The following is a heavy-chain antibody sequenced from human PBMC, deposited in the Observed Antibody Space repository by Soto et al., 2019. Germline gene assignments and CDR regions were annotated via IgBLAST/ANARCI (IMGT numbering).Heavy chain of an antibody. D-gene: IGHD3-3*01. CDR3: ARRITIFGVVIMAFDY. Sequence: GESLKISCKGSGYSFTSYWIGWVRQMPGKGLEWMGIIYPGDSDTRYSPSFQGQVTISADKSISTAYLQWSSLKASDTAMYYCARRITIFGVVIMAFDYWGQGTLVTVSS. J-gene: IGHJ4*02. CDR2: IYPGDSDT. CDR1: GYSFTSYW. V-gene: IGHV5-51*01.